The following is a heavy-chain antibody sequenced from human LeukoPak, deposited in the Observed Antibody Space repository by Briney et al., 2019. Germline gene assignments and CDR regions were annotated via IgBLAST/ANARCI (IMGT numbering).Heavy chain of an antibody. V-gene: IGHV3-15*01. D-gene: IGHD6-6*01. CDR1: GFTFSNAW. CDR2: IKSKTDGGTT. CDR3: TTEGRYSSSSFDY. J-gene: IGHJ4*02. Sequence: KTGGSLRLSCAASGFTFSNAWISWVRQAPGKGLEWVGRIKSKTDGGTTDYAAPVKGRFTISRDDSKNTLYLQMNRLKTEDTAVYYCTTEGRYSSSSFDYWGQGTLVTVSS.